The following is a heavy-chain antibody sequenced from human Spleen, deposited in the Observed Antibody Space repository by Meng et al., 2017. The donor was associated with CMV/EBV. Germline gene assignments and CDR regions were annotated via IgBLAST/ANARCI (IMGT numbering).Heavy chain of an antibody. Sequence: GESLKISCAASGFTFSSYGMHWVRQAPGKGLEWVAFIRYDGSNKYYADSVKGRFTISRDNSKNTLYLQMNSLRAEDTAVYYCTKDYYHTSGSVSWGNWFDPWGQGTLVTVSS. V-gene: IGHV3-30*02. CDR1: GFTFSSYG. CDR2: IRYDGSNK. J-gene: IGHJ5*02. D-gene: IGHD3-10*01. CDR3: TKDYYHTSGSVSWGNWFDP.